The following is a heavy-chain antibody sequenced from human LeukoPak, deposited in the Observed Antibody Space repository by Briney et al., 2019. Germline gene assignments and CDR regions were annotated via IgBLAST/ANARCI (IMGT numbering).Heavy chain of an antibody. Sequence: SETLSPTCTVSGGSISSGSYYWSWIWQPAGKGLEWIGRIYTSGSTNYNPSLKSRVTISVDTSKNQFSLKLSSVTAADTAVYYCARGEAPGLGAFDIWGQGTMVTVSS. J-gene: IGHJ3*02. CDR1: GGSISSGSYY. V-gene: IGHV4-61*02. CDR2: IYTSGST. D-gene: IGHD3-16*01. CDR3: ARGEAPGLGAFDI.